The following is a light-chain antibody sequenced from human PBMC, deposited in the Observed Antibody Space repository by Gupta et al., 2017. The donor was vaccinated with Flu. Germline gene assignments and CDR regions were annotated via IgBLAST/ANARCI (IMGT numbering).Light chain of an antibody. CDR2: RIS. V-gene: IGKV2-30*01. CDR1: QSLVYADGNIY. CDR3: MQGSQWPKT. Sequence: VVMTQTPVSLPVTLGQPATISCKSSQSLVYADGNIYLNWFHQRPGQSPRLLIYRISNRDSGVPDRFSGSGSGTXFTLKIXRVEAEDVGLYYCMQGSQWPKTFGXGTKVEIK. J-gene: IGKJ2*01.